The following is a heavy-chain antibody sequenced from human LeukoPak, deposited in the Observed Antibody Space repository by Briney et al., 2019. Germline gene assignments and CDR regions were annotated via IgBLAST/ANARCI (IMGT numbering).Heavy chain of an antibody. CDR2: VKSNNGHT. J-gene: IGHJ4*02. CDR1: GYTFTSFD. V-gene: IGHV1-8*01. CDR3: ARGPPNWGMVGY. D-gene: IGHD7-27*01. Sequence: ASVKVSCKASGYTFTSFDFNWVRQAPGQGLEWMGWVKSNNGHTGYAQKFQGRVTMTRDTSISTAYMELSSLTFEDTAVYYCARGPPNWGMVGYWGQGTLVTVSS.